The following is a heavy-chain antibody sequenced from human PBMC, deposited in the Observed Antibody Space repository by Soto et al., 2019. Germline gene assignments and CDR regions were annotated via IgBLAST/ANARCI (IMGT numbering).Heavy chain of an antibody. D-gene: IGHD6-13*01. J-gene: IGHJ6*02. CDR3: AILLKAAAGTRWNGMDV. CDR1: GGTFSSYA. CDR2: IIPIFGTA. Sequence: QVQLVQSGAEVKKPGSSVKVSCKASGGTFSSYAISWVRQAPGQGLEWMGGIIPIFGTANYAQKFQGRVMITADESTSTAYMELSSLRSEDTAVYYCAILLKAAAGTRWNGMDVWGQGTTVTVSS. V-gene: IGHV1-69*01.